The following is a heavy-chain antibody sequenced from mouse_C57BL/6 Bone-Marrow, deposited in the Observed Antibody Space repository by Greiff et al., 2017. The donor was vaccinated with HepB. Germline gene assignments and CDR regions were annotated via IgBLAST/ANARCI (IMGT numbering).Heavy chain of an antibody. V-gene: IGHV1-54*01. Sequence: QVQLQQSGAELVRPGTSVKVSCKASGYAFTNYLIEWVKQRPGQGLEWIGVINPGSGGTNYNEKFKGKATLTADKSSSTAYIQLSSLTSEDSAVYFCARTGYGYRAKGGYAMDDWGQVTSVTVSS. CDR3: ARTGYGYRAKGGYAMDD. CDR1: GYAFTNYL. J-gene: IGHJ4*01. D-gene: IGHD2-14*01. CDR2: INPGSGGT.